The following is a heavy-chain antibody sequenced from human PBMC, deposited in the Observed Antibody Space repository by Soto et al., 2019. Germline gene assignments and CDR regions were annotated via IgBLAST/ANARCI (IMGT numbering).Heavy chain of an antibody. CDR2: IYHSGNT. J-gene: IGHJ4*02. CDR3: ARDLGIGSSGPFDY. CDR1: GDSITDYY. Sequence: SETLSLTCTVSGDSITDYYWSWIRQAPGKGLEWIGFIYHSGNTNYKSSLKGRVTMSMDTSKSQFFLKLTSVTAADTAVYYCARDLGIGSSGPFDYWGQGALVTVSS. D-gene: IGHD6-13*01. V-gene: IGHV4-59*01.